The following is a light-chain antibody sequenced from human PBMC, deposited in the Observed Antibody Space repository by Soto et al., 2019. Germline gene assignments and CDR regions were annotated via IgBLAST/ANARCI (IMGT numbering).Light chain of an antibody. CDR1: TGAVTGDHY. V-gene: IGLV7-46*01. CDR2: DTN. J-gene: IGLJ3*02. CDR3: FPPWGGLQV. Sequence: QAVVTQEPSVTVSPGGTVILTCGSSTGAVTGDHYPYWFQQKPGQAPRILIYDTNNKNSWTPGRFSGSLLGGKAALTLSGAPPDDEADYFCFPPWGGLQVCGGGT.